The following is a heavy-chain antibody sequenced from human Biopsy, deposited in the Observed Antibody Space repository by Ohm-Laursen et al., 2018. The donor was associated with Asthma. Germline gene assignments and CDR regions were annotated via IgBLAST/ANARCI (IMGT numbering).Heavy chain of an antibody. CDR3: ARDPHNSYLAPLRTKFNYYYYGMDV. J-gene: IGHJ6*02. V-gene: IGHV1-69*01. CDR1: GGTFSSYA. D-gene: IGHD1-7*01. CDR2: IIPIFGTA. Sequence: SSVKVSCNASGGTFSSYAISWVRQAPGQGLEWMGGIIPIFGTANYAQKFQGRVTITADESTSTAHMELSSLRSEDTAVYYCARDPHNSYLAPLRTKFNYYYYGMDVWGQGTTVTVSS.